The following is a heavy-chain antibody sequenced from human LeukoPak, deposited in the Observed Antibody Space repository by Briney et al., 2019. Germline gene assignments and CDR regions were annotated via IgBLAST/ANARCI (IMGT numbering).Heavy chain of an antibody. J-gene: IGHJ3*02. CDR3: AREAPRPGSGFYYAAFDI. Sequence: GRSLRLSCAASGFTFDDYAMHWVRQAPGKGLEWVSGISWNSGSIGYADSVKGRFTISRDNAKNSLYLQMNSLRVEDTAVYYCAREAPRPGSGFYYAAFDIWGQGTMVTVSS. D-gene: IGHD3-22*01. V-gene: IGHV3-9*01. CDR2: ISWNSGSI. CDR1: GFTFDDYA.